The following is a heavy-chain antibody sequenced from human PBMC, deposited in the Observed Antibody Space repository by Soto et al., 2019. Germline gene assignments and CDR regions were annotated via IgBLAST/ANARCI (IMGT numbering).Heavy chain of an antibody. Sequence: PGGSLRLSCAASGFTFSSYAMHWVRQAPGKGLEWVAVISYDGSNKYYADSVKGRFTISRDNSKNTLYLQMNSLRAEDTAVYYCARDRILLVHLYYYGMDVWGQGTTVTVSS. D-gene: IGHD6-6*01. J-gene: IGHJ6*02. CDR3: ARDRILLVHLYYYGMDV. CDR1: GFTFSSYA. CDR2: ISYDGSNK. V-gene: IGHV3-30-3*01.